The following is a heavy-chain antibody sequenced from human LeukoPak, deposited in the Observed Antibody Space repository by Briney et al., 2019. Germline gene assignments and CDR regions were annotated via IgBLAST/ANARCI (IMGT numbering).Heavy chain of an antibody. D-gene: IGHD1-14*01. CDR3: ARHRPGPFDP. J-gene: IGHJ5*02. V-gene: IGHV4-59*08. CDR1: GGSISSYY. CDR2: IYYSGST. Sequence: SETLSLTCTVSGGSISSYYWSWIRQPPGKGLEWIGYIYYSGSTNYNPSLKSRVTISVDTSKNQFSLKLSSVTAADTAVYYFARHRPGPFDPWGQGTLVTVSS.